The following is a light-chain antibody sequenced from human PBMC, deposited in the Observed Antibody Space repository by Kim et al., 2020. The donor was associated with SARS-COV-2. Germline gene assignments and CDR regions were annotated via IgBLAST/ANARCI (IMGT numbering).Light chain of an antibody. J-gene: IGKJ4*01. Sequence: SPGERATPSCTASQSVGSNYLAWDQNKPGEAPTLPTSGAHSRATGIPDRCSGRVCGTDFSLSISRLEPQDFAVYTSQQYAYSPLTLWGGSTV. CDR1: QSVGSNY. CDR2: GAH. V-gene: IGKV3-20*01. CDR3: QQYAYSPLT.